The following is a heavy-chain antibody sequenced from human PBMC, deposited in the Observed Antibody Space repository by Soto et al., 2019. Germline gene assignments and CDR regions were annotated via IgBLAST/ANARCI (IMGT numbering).Heavy chain of an antibody. CDR3: ARILRAWFGELFPWGWFDP. J-gene: IGHJ5*02. D-gene: IGHD3-10*01. CDR2: IFSNDEK. Sequence: ESGPTLVNPTETLTLTCTVSGFSLSNARMGVSWIRQPPGKALEWLAHIFSNDEKSYSTSLKSRLTISKDTSKSQVVLTMTNMDPVDTATYYCARILRAWFGELFPWGWFDPWGQGTLVTVSS. CDR1: GFSLSNARMG. V-gene: IGHV2-26*01.